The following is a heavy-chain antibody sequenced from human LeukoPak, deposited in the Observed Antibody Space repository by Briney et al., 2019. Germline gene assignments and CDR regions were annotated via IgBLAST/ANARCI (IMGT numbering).Heavy chain of an antibody. CDR3: ARLLGDSSGDYSPFNY. J-gene: IGHJ4*02. CDR1: GGSISSSSYY. V-gene: IGHV4-39*01. D-gene: IGHD3-22*01. Sequence: SETLSLTCTVSGGSISSSSYYWGWLRQPPGKGLEWIGNMYYDASTPYNTSLTSRLTISLDTSKNQYSLKLSSVTAADTAVYYWARLLGDSSGDYSPFNYWGQGTLVTVSS. CDR2: MYYDAST.